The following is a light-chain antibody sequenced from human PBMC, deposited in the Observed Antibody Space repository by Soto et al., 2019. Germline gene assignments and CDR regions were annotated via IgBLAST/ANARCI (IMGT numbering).Light chain of an antibody. CDR3: SSYTSSSTPA. V-gene: IGLV2-14*01. Sequence: QSALTQPASVSGSPGQSITISCTGTSSDVGGYNYVSWYQQHPGKAPKLMIYYVSNRPSGVSNRFSGSKSGNTASLTISGLQAEDEADYYCSSYTSSSTPAFGGGTKLTVL. CDR1: SSDVGGYNY. CDR2: YVS. J-gene: IGLJ3*02.